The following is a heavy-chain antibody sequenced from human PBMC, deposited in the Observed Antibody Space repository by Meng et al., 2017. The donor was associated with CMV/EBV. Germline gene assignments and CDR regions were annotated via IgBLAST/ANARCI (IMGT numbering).Heavy chain of an antibody. Sequence: GESLKISCAASGFTLDDYGMSWVRQAPGKGLEWVSGINWNGGSTGYADSVKGRFTISRDNAKNSLYLQMNSLRAEDTALYYCARGRTTVTTQTGNDYWGQGTLVTVSS. J-gene: IGHJ4*02. V-gene: IGHV3-20*04. CDR1: GFTLDDYG. CDR2: INWNGGST. CDR3: ARGRTTVTTQTGNDY. D-gene: IGHD4-17*01.